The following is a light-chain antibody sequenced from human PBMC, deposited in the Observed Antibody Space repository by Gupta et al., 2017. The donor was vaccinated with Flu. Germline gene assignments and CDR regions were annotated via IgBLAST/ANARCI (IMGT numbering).Light chain of an antibody. CDR3: QQYDTYSGT. CDR2: KAS. J-gene: IGKJ2*01. Sequence: PSTLSASVGDRVTITCRASQSIRNWLAWYQQKPGKAPNLLIYKASSLESGVPSRFSGSGSGTEFTLTISSLQPDDFATYYCQQYDTYSGTFSQGTKLEIK. CDR1: QSIRNW. V-gene: IGKV1-5*03.